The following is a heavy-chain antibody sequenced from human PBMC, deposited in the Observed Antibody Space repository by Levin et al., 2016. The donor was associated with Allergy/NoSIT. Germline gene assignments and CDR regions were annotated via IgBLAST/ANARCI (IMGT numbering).Heavy chain of an antibody. J-gene: IGHJ5*02. CDR2: IYPSGST. CDR1: GGSIRSSVYY. D-gene: IGHD2-21*01. V-gene: IGHV4-39*07. CDR3: ARGKTIPGVLTPWWFDP. Sequence: SETLSLTCNVSGGSIRSSVYYWGWIRQPPGKGLEWIGNIYPSGSTKYNPSLKSRITISVDTSKNQISLRLSSVTAGDTAVYYCARGKTIPGVLTPWWFDPWGQGSLVTVSS.